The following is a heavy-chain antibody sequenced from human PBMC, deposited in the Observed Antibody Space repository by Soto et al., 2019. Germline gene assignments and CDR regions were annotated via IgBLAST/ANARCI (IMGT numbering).Heavy chain of an antibody. CDR2: IYSSGST. D-gene: IGHD3-16*01. Sequence: SETLSLTCNVSGDSINGYYWSWIRQPPGKGLEWIGCIYSSGSTKYSPSLRSRVSMSIDTPKSQFSLKLRSVTAAETAIYYCARAHYYGAKNDFWGQGTLVTVSS. V-gene: IGHV4-59*01. J-gene: IGHJ4*02. CDR3: ARAHYYGAKNDF. CDR1: GDSINGYY.